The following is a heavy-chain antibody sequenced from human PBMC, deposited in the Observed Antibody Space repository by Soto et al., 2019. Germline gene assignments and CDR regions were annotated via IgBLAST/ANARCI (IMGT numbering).Heavy chain of an antibody. CDR3: ARGGTIVATLAIDY. D-gene: IGHD5-12*01. V-gene: IGHV1-2*04. J-gene: IGHJ4*02. CDR2: INPNSGGT. CDR1: GYTFTGYY. Sequence: ASVKASCKASGYTFTGYYMHWVRQAPGQGLEWMGWINPNSGGTNYAQKFQGWVTMTRDTSISTAYMELSRLRSDDTAVYYCARGGTIVATLAIDYWGQETLVTVSS.